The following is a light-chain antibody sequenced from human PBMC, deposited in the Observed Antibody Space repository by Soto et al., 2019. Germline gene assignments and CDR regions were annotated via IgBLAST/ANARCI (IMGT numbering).Light chain of an antibody. Sequence: DTQRNQPPSSWYASVAQGLTIPCRASQRISSWLAWYQQKPGKAPKLLIYAASSLQSGVPSRFSGSGSGTDFTLTISSLQPEDFATYYCQQYKSYSETFGQGTKVDIK. J-gene: IGKJ1*01. V-gene: IGKV1D-16*01. CDR1: QRISSW. CDR2: AAS. CDR3: QQYKSYSET.